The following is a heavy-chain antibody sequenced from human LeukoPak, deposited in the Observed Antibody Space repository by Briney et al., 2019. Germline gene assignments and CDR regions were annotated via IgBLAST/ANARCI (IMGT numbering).Heavy chain of an antibody. CDR3: ARRGSGNGDTYAGMDV. Sequence: GSLRLSCAASGFTFSTYTMNWVRQAPGKGLEWIGSMLSTGGTWYNPSLTSRVTISVDTSKNQFSLNLTSVTATDTAQYFCARRGSGNGDTYAGMDVWGQGTTVTVSS. V-gene: IGHV4-39*01. CDR1: GFTFSTYTMN. D-gene: IGHD2-21*02. CDR2: MLSTGGT. J-gene: IGHJ6*02.